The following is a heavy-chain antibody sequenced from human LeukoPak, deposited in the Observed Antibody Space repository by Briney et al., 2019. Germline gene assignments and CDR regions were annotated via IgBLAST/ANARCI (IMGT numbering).Heavy chain of an antibody. V-gene: IGHV4-34*01. CDR3: ASLRWPRLGWFDP. J-gene: IGHJ5*02. D-gene: IGHD5-12*01. Sequence: SETLSLTCAVYGGSFSGYYWSWIRQPPGKGLEWIGEINHSGSTNYNPSLKRRVTISVDTSKNQFSLKLSSVTAADTAVYYCASLRWPRLGWFDPWGQGTLVTVSS. CDR1: GGSFSGYY. CDR2: INHSGST.